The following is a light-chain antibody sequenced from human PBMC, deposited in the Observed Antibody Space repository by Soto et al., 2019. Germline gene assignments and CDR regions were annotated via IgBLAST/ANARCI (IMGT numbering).Light chain of an antibody. Sequence: QSVLTQPASVSGSPGQSITISCTGTNSDVGNYKLVSWFQHHPGQAPKLIIYEVSERPSGVSNRFSGSKSGNSASLTISGLQAEDEADYYCSSYTSSSTLYVFGTGTKVTVL. CDR1: NSDVGNYKL. CDR2: EVS. CDR3: SSYTSSSTLYV. V-gene: IGLV2-14*02. J-gene: IGLJ1*01.